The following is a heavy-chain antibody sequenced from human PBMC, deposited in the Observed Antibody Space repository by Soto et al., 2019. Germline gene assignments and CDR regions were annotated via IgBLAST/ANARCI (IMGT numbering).Heavy chain of an antibody. D-gene: IGHD2-15*01. Sequence: QVQLVQYGAEVKKPGASVKVSCKASGYTFTSYAMHWVRQAPGQRLEWMGWINAGNGNTKYSQKFQGRVTITRDTPASTAYMELSSLRAEVTAVYYCARGPGGPDGPGDYWGQGTLVTVSS. V-gene: IGHV1-3*01. CDR2: INAGNGNT. J-gene: IGHJ4*02. CDR3: ARGPGGPDGPGDY. CDR1: GYTFTSYA.